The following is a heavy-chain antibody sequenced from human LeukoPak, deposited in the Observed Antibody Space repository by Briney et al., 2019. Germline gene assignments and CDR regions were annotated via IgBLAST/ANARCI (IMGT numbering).Heavy chain of an antibody. CDR2: IRSKAYGGTT. J-gene: IGHJ6*04. Sequence: PGRSLRLSFTASGFTFVDYAMSWVRQAPGKGLEWVGFIRSKAYGGTTEYAASVKGRFTISRDDSKSIAYLQMNSLKTEDTAVYYCTRDGCYYYGMDVWGKGTTVTVSS. CDR3: TRDGCYYYGMDV. V-gene: IGHV3-49*04. CDR1: GFTFVDYA.